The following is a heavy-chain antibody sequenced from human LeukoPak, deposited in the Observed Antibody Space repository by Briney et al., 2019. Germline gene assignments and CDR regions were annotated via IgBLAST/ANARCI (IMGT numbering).Heavy chain of an antibody. CDR2: ISDIGSI. Sequence: PSETLSLTCTVSGGSISSYYWSWIRQPPGKGLEWIAYISDIGSINYNPSLKSRVTISLDTSKNQFSLKLSSVTAADTAVYYCARGVGSGWYTPPYNWFDPWGQGTLVTVSS. J-gene: IGHJ5*02. CDR3: ARGVGSGWYTPPYNWFDP. CDR1: GGSISSYY. D-gene: IGHD6-19*01. V-gene: IGHV4-59*12.